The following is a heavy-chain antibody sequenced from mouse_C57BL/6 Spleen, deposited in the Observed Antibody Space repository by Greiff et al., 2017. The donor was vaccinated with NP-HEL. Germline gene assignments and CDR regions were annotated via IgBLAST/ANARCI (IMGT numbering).Heavy chain of an antibody. D-gene: IGHD1-1*01. Sequence: EVKLMESGAELVKPGASVKLSCTASGFNIKDYYMHWVKQRTEQGLEWIGRIDPEDGETKYAPKFQGKATITADTSSNTAYLQLSSLTSEDTAVYYCARSAVITTVVATDYAMDYWGQGTSVTVSS. CDR1: GFNIKDYY. V-gene: IGHV14-2*01. CDR2: IDPEDGET. CDR3: ARSAVITTVVATDYAMDY. J-gene: IGHJ4*01.